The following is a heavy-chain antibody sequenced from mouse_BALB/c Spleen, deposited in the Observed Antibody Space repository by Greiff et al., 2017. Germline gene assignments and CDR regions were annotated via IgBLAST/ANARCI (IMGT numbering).Heavy chain of an antibody. D-gene: IGHD1-1*01. Sequence: QVQLQQSGPELVKPGASVKISCKASGYAFSSSWMNWVKQRPGQGLEWIGRIYPGDGDTNYNGKFKGKATLTADKSSSTAYMQLSSLTSVDSAVYFCARSGYYGSSYGAMDYWGQGTSVTVSS. CDR3: ARSGYYGSSYGAMDY. J-gene: IGHJ4*01. CDR1: GYAFSSSW. V-gene: IGHV1-82*01. CDR2: IYPGDGDT.